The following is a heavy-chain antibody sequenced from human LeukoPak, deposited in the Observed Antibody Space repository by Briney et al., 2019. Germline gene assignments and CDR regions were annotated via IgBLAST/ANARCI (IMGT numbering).Heavy chain of an antibody. CDR2: MNPNSGNT. Sequence: AASAKVSCKASGYTFTSYGISWVRQAPGQGLEWMGWMNPNSGNTGYAQKFQGRVTMTRNTSISTAYMELSSLRSEDTAVYYCARALVVVPGNPFDYWGQGTLVTVSS. J-gene: IGHJ4*02. CDR1: GYTFTSYG. V-gene: IGHV1-8*01. D-gene: IGHD2-21*01. CDR3: ARALVVVPGNPFDY.